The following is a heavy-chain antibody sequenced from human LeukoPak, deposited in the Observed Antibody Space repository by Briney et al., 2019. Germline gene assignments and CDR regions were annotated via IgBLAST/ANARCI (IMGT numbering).Heavy chain of an antibody. CDR2: INTNTGNP. J-gene: IGHJ4*02. Sequence: ASVKVSCKASGYTFTSYAINWVRQAPGEGLEWMGWINTNTGNPTYAQGFTGRFVFSLDTSVSTAYLQISSLKAEDTAVYYCARVDILTGHYIPDYWGQGTLVTVSS. V-gene: IGHV7-4-1*02. CDR1: GYTFTSYA. D-gene: IGHD3-9*01. CDR3: ARVDILTGHYIPDY.